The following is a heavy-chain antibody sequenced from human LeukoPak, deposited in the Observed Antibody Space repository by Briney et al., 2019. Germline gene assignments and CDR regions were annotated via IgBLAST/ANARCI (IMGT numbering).Heavy chain of an antibody. V-gene: IGHV3-15*01. Sequence: GGSLRLSCAASGFTFSNAWMSWVRQAPGKGLEWVGRIKSKTDGGTTDYAAPVKGRFTISRDDSKNTLYLQMNSLKTEDTAVYYCNRYYDGYYFDYWGQGTLVTVSS. D-gene: IGHD3-22*01. CDR3: NRYYDGYYFDY. CDR2: IKSKTDGGTT. J-gene: IGHJ4*02. CDR1: GFTFSNAW.